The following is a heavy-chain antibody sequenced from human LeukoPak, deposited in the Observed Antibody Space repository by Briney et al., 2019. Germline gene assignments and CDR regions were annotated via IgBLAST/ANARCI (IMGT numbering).Heavy chain of an antibody. CDR1: GFPFSSYW. J-gene: IGHJ5*01. V-gene: IGHV3-7*03. D-gene: IGHD5-24*01. CDR2: IKQDGSKK. Sequence: PGGSLRLSCVASGFPFSSYWMTWVRQAPGKGLEWVANIKQDGSKKSYVDSVKGRFTISRDNSKNTLSLQMNSLRAEDTALYYCAKGRGSDRDGFNFSGFRSAMPFPDSWGQGTLVTVSS. CDR3: AKGRGSDRDGFNFSGFRSAMPFPDS.